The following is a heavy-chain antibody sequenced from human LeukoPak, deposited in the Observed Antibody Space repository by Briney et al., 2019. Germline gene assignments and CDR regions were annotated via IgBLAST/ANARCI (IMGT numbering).Heavy chain of an antibody. Sequence: SQTLSLTCTVSGGSISSGSYYWSWIRQPAGKGLEWIGRIYISGSTNYNPSLKSRVTISVDTSKNQFSLKLSSVTAADTAVYYCARSERSYYYDSSGYYYINWGQGTLVTVSS. J-gene: IGHJ4*02. D-gene: IGHD3-22*01. CDR1: GGSISSGSYY. CDR3: ARSERSYYYDSSGYYYIN. CDR2: IYISGST. V-gene: IGHV4-61*02.